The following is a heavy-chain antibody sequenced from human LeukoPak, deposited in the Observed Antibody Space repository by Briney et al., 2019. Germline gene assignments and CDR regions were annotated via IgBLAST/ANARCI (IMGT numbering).Heavy chain of an antibody. CDR1: GGSISSSSYY. Sequence: PSETLSLTCTVSGGSISSSSYYWGWIRQPPGKGLEWIGSIYYSGSTYYNPSLKSRVTISVDTSKNQFSLKLSSVTAADTAVYYCARDHLSSRIAVAGLYDYWGQGTLVTVSS. CDR3: ARDHLSSRIAVAGLYDY. D-gene: IGHD6-19*01. V-gene: IGHV4-39*07. CDR2: IYYSGST. J-gene: IGHJ4*02.